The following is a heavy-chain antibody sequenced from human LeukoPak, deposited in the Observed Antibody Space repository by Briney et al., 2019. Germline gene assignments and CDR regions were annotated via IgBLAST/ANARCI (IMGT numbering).Heavy chain of an antibody. D-gene: IGHD3-22*01. CDR3: ARGWINYDSYYYYMDV. Sequence: SETLSLTCAVYGGSFSGYYWSWIRQPPGKGLEWIGEINHSGSTNYNPSLKSRVTISVDTSKNQFSLKLSSVTAADTAMYYCARGWINYDSYYYYMDVWDKGTTVTVSS. J-gene: IGHJ6*03. CDR2: INHSGST. CDR1: GGSFSGYY. V-gene: IGHV4-34*01.